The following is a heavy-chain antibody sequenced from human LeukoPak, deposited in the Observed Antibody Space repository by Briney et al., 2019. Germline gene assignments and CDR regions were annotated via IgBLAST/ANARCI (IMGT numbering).Heavy chain of an antibody. CDR2: ISGSGGNT. CDR3: AKVFLTVTTVPNFDH. CDR1: GFTFSSYA. D-gene: IGHD4-17*01. J-gene: IGHJ4*02. V-gene: IGHV3-23*01. Sequence: GGSLRLSCAASGFTFSSYAMTWVRQAPGKGLEWVSVISGSGGNTYYADSVKGRFTISRDNSKNTLYLLVSSLRAEDTAVYYCAKVFLTVTTVPNFDHWGQGTLVTVSS.